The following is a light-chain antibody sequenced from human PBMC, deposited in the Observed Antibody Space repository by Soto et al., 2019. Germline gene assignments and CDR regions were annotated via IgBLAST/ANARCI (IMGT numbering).Light chain of an antibody. J-gene: IGKJ1*01. CDR2: RAS. CDR3: QQYHIYSWT. CDR1: QDIGAW. V-gene: IGKV1-5*03. Sequence: DIQMTQSHSTLSASLGDSVTITCRASQDIGAWLAWYQQKPEKAPKLLIYRASNLESGVPSRFSGSGSGTEFSLTINSLQADDFATYYCQQYHIYSWTFGQGTKVDIK.